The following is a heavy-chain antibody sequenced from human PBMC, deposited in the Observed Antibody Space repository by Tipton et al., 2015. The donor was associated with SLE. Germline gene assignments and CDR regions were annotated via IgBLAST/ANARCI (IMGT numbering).Heavy chain of an antibody. J-gene: IGHJ3*02. CDR1: GFTFSSYT. CDR3: AREALDCGGDCYRGNAFDM. V-gene: IGHV3-64*02. Sequence: GSLRLSCAASGFTFSSYTMHWVRQAPGKGLEYVSAISSNGGSTYYADSVKGRFTISRDNSKNTLYLQMDSLRAEDMAVYYCAREALDCGGDCYRGNAFDMWGQGTMVTVSS. CDR2: ISSNGGST. D-gene: IGHD2-21*01.